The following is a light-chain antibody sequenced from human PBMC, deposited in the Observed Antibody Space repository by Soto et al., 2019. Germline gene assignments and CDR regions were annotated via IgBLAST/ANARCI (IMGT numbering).Light chain of an antibody. CDR2: GAS. J-gene: IGKJ5*01. V-gene: IGKV3-20*01. CDR1: QSVGSSH. CDR3: QQYDNSPIT. Sequence: EIVLTQSPGTLSLSPGERATLSCRASQSVGSSHLAWYQQKPGKAPRLLIHGASSRATGIPDRFSGSGSGTDFALTISRLEPEDFAVYYCQQYDNSPITFGQGTRLEIK.